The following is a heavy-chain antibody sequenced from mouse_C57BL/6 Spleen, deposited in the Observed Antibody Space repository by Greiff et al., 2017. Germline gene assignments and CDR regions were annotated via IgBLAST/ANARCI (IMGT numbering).Heavy chain of an antibody. CDR1: GYAFSSSW. CDR2: IYPGDGDT. D-gene: IGHD6-2*01. V-gene: IGHV1-82*01. J-gene: IGHJ2*01. CDR3: AKGVSYFDY. Sequence: VKLVESGPELVKPGASVKISCKASGYAFSSSWMNWVQQRPGKGLEWIGRIYPGDGDTNYNGKFTGKATLTADKSSSTTYMQLSSLTSEDSAVYFCAKGVSYFDYWGQGTTLTVSS.